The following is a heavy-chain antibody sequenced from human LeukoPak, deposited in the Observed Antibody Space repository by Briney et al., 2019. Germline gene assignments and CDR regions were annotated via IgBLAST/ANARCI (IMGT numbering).Heavy chain of an antibody. Sequence: PGGSLRLSCAASGFTFSSYAMSWVRPAPGKGLEWVSVISGSGGSTYYADSVKGRFTISRDNSKNTLYLQMNSLRAEDAAVYYCAKDPSGATEFDYWGQGTLVTVSS. CDR3: AKDPSGATEFDY. V-gene: IGHV3-23*01. J-gene: IGHJ4*02. CDR1: GFTFSSYA. D-gene: IGHD1-26*01. CDR2: ISGSGGST.